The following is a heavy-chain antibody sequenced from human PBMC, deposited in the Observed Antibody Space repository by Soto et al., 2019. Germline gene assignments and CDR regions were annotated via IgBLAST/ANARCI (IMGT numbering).Heavy chain of an antibody. CDR2: ISPYNGNR. CDR3: ARGTFDAHGISAD. Sequence: ASVKVSCKTSGYTFTSYGISWVRQAPGQGLEWMGWISPYNGNRNYAQNVQGRVTMTTDTSTSTAYMELRSLRSDDTAIYYCARGTFDAHGISADWDQGTLVTVSP. J-gene: IGHJ4*02. D-gene: IGHD2-8*01. CDR1: GYTFTSYG. V-gene: IGHV1-18*04.